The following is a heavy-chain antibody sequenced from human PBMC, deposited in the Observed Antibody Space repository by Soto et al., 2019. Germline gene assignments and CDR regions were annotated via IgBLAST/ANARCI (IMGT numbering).Heavy chain of an antibody. CDR1: GGTFGSHG. CDR3: ARGAMANFDY. CDR2: FIAMLGTP. D-gene: IGHD5-18*01. Sequence: ASVKVSCKASGGTFGSHGIAWVRQAPGQGLEWMGGFIAMLGTPTYAKKVQGRATITADESLTSSYLELRSLRSEDTGVYFCARGAMANFDYWGQGTVVTVSS. V-gene: IGHV1-69*13. J-gene: IGHJ4*02.